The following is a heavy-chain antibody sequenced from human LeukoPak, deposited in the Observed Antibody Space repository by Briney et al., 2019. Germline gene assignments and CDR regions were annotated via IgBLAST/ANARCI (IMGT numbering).Heavy chain of an antibody. CDR2: IYYSGST. V-gene: IGHV4-59*01. CDR1: GGSISRYY. J-gene: IGHJ4*02. Sequence: SETLSLTCTVSGGSISRYYWSWIRQPPGKGLEWIGYIYYSGSTNYNPSLRSRVTISVDTSKSQFSLRLRSVTAADTAAYYCARGRYGGSYWGQGTLVTVSS. D-gene: IGHD4-23*01. CDR3: ARGRYGGSY.